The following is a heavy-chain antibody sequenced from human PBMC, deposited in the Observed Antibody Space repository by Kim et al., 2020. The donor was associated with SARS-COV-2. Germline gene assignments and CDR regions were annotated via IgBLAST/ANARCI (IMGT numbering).Heavy chain of an antibody. J-gene: IGHJ3*02. V-gene: IGHV6-1*01. CDR3: VRGKNSAFDI. Sequence: WSYDYTESVKSRITITPDTSKNQFSLQLNSVTPDDSAIYYCVRGKNSAFDIWGQGTMVTISS. CDR2: WSY.